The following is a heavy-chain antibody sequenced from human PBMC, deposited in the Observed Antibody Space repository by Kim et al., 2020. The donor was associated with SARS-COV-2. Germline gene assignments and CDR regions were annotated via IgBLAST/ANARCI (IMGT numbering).Heavy chain of an antibody. Sequence: SVKVSCKASGGTFSQYGISWVRQAPGQGLEWMGAIIPIFGTTHYAPKFQGRVTITADEFTNTANMELTSPTSGDTAVYYCARDRGSLSGMDVWGQGTTVTVTS. D-gene: IGHD2-15*01. V-gene: IGHV1-69*13. CDR2: IIPIFGTT. CDR1: GGTFSQYG. CDR3: ARDRGSLSGMDV. J-gene: IGHJ6*02.